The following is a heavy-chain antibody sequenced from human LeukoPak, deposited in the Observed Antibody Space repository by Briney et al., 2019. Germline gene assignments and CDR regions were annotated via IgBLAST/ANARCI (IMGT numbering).Heavy chain of an antibody. CDR3: ANSSWIKYNWFDP. D-gene: IGHD6-13*01. CDR2: IIPIFGTA. Sequence: SVKVSCKASGGTFSSYAISWVRQAPGQGLEWMGRIIPIFGTANYAQKFQGRVTITTDESTSTAYMELSSLRSEATAVYYCANSSWIKYNWFDPWGQGTLVTVSS. CDR1: GGTFSSYA. V-gene: IGHV1-69*05. J-gene: IGHJ5*02.